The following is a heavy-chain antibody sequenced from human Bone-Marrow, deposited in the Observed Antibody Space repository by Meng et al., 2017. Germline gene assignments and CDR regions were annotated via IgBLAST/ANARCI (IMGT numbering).Heavy chain of an antibody. Sequence: GESLKISCAASGFTFSSYAMNWVRQAPGKGLEWMGIIYPGDSDTRYSPSFQGQVTISADKSISTAYLQWSSLKASDTAMYYCARSSWGIPPGPWGQGTLVTVSS. CDR1: GFTFSSYA. D-gene: IGHD3-16*01. CDR3: ARSSWGIPPGP. J-gene: IGHJ5*02. V-gene: IGHV5-51*01. CDR2: IYPGDSDT.